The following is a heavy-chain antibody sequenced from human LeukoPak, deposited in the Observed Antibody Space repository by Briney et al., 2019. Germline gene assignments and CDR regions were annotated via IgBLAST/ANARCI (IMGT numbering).Heavy chain of an antibody. J-gene: IGHJ6*02. Sequence: GESLRISCKGSGYSFTSYWISWVRQMPGKGLEWMGRIDPSDSYTNYSPSFQGHVTISADKSISTAYLQWSSLKASDTAMYYCAGDIAAAGIIYYGMDVWGQGTTVAVSS. CDR2: IDPSDSYT. V-gene: IGHV5-10-1*01. CDR1: GYSFTSYW. D-gene: IGHD6-13*01. CDR3: AGDIAAAGIIYYGMDV.